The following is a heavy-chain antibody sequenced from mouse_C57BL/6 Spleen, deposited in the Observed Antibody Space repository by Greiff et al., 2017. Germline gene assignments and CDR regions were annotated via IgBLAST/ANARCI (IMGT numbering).Heavy chain of an antibody. CDR2: INPSNGGT. Sequence: QVQLQQPGTELVKPGASVNLSCKASGYTFTSYWMHWVKQRPGQGLEWIGNINPSNGGTNYNEKFKSKATLTVDKSSSTAYMQLSSLTSDDSAVYYCARRGYSNYEYIDVWGTGTTVTVAS. CDR3: ARRGYSNYEYIDV. J-gene: IGHJ1*03. D-gene: IGHD2-5*01. CDR1: GYTFTSYW. V-gene: IGHV1-53*01.